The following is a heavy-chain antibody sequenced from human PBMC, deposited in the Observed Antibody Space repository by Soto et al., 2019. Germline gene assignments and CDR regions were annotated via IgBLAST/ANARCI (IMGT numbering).Heavy chain of an antibody. V-gene: IGHV1-18*01. CDR3: ARDPPLLYCSGGSCYSDYYYYGMDV. CDR2: ISAYNGNT. D-gene: IGHD2-15*01. CDR1: GYTFTSYC. J-gene: IGHJ6*02. Sequence: ASVNVSWKSSGYTFTSYCMSWGRQAPGQGLECMGWISAYNGNTNYAQKLQGRVTMTTDTSTSTAYMELRSLRSDDTAVYYCARDPPLLYCSGGSCYSDYYYYGMDVWGQGTTVTVSS.